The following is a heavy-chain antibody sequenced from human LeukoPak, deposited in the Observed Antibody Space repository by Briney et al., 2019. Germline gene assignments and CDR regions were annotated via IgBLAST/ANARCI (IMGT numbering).Heavy chain of an antibody. Sequence: GGSLRLSCAASGFTFSSYWMHWVRQAPGKGLVWVSRIKSDGSTNYADSVKGRFTISRDNAKNTLSLQMNSLRAEDTAVYYCARAPSEIGGYYPEYFRHWGQGTLVTVSS. CDR3: ARAPSEIGGYYPEYFRH. D-gene: IGHD3-22*01. V-gene: IGHV3-74*01. CDR2: IKSDGST. CDR1: GFTFSSYW. J-gene: IGHJ1*01.